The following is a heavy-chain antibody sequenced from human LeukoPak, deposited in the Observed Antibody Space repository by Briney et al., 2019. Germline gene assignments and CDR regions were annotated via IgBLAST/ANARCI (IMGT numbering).Heavy chain of an antibody. CDR1: GFSISDYY. D-gene: IGHD3-9*01. J-gene: IGHJ1*01. CDR2: ISSGAGSTI. Sequence: PGGSLRLSCAASGFSISDYYMSWVRQAPGKGLEWISYISSGAGSTIKYADSVKGRFTISRDNAQNSPFLQMNSLRAEDTAVYFCARARAAYFALFQHWGQGSLVIVSS. V-gene: IGHV3-11*01. CDR3: ARARAAYFALFQH.